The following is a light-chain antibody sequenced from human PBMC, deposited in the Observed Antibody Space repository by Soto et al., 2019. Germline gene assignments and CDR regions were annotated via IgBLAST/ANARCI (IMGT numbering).Light chain of an antibody. CDR2: GAS. V-gene: IGKV3-20*01. CDR1: QNVSSSY. Sequence: EIVLTQSPGPLSLSPGERATLSYRASQNVSSSYLAWYQQKPGQAPRLLIYGASSRASGIPDRFSGSVSVTDFTLTVSRLEPEDFAVYYCQQSVSSRWTFGQGPKVEIK. J-gene: IGKJ1*01. CDR3: QQSVSSRWT.